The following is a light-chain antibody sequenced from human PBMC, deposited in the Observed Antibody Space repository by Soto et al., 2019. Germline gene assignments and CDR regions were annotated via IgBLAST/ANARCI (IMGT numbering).Light chain of an antibody. J-gene: IGKJ5*01. Sequence: DIQMTPSPSFLSASVGDRVTITCRASQGISNYLAWFQQKPGKVPKRLIYAASSFQSGVPSRFSGSGSGTEFTLTISSLQSEDFAVYYCQQYKNWPLFGQGTRLEIK. CDR2: AAS. CDR1: QGISNY. V-gene: IGKV1-16*01. CDR3: QQYKNWPL.